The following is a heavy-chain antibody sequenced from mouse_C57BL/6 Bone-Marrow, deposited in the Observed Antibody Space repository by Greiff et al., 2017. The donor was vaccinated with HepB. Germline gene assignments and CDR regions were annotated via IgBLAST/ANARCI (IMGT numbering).Heavy chain of an antibody. CDR2: ISGGGGNT. J-gene: IGHJ2*01. V-gene: IGHV5-9*01. D-gene: IGHD1-1*01. CDR3: ATLITTVVAKEDY. Sequence: DVHLVESGGGLVKPGGSLKLSCAASGFTFSSYTMSWVRQTPEKRLEWVATISGGGGNTYYPDSVKGRFTISRDNAKNTLYLQMSSLRSEDTALYDCATLITTVVAKEDYWGQGTTLTVSS. CDR1: GFTFSSYT.